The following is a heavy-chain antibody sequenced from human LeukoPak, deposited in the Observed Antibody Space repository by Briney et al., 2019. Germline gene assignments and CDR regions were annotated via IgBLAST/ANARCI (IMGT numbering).Heavy chain of an antibody. CDR2: INPSGGST. CDR1: GYTFTSYY. J-gene: IGHJ6*02. CDR3: VRGVEVWGRGVAAAGTSYYYYGMDV. Sequence: GASVKVSCKASGYTFTSYYMHWVRQAPGQGLEWMGIINPSGGSTSYAQKFQGRVTMTRDTSTSTVYMELSSLRSEDTAVYYCVRGVEVWGRGVAAAGTSYYYYGMDVWGQGTTVTVSS. V-gene: IGHV1-46*01. D-gene: IGHD6-13*01.